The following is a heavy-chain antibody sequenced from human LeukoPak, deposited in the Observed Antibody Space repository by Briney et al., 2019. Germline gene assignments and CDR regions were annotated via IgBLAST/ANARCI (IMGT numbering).Heavy chain of an antibody. CDR2: ISGSGDRT. J-gene: IGHJ4*02. CDR3: ARGAATGPTLGLDY. V-gene: IGHV3-23*01. CDR1: GFTFSSYS. Sequence: GGSLRLSCAASGFTFSSYSMSWVRQAPGKGLEWVSGISGSGDRTYYADAVKGRFTISRDNSKNTVYLQMDSLRAEDTAVYFCARGAATGPTLGLDYWGQGTLVTVSS. D-gene: IGHD6-13*01.